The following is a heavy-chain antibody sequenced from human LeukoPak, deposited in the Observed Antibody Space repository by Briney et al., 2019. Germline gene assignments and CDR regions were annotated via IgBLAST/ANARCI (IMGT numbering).Heavy chain of an antibody. J-gene: IGHJ4*02. CDR1: GFTFSSYA. V-gene: IGHV3-30-3*01. CDR3: ARELMVRGVQFDY. Sequence: GGSLRLSCAASGFTFSSYAMHWVRQAPGKGLEWVAVISYDGSNKYYADSVKGRFTISRDNSKNTLYLQMNSLRAEDTAVYYCARELMVRGVQFDYWGQGTLVTVSS. CDR2: ISYDGSNK. D-gene: IGHD3-10*01.